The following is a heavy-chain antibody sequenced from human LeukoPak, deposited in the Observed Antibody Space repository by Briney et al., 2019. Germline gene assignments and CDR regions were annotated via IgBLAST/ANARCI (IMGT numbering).Heavy chain of an antibody. J-gene: IGHJ6*03. CDR1: GFTFSSYG. Sequence: PGGSLRLSCAASGFTFSSYGMSWVRQAPGKGLEWVSAISGSGGSTYYADSVKGRFTISRDNSKNTLYLQMNSLRAEDTAVYYCAKELNEGIYRAAAGIKRYYYYYYYMDVWGKGTTVTVSS. D-gene: IGHD6-13*01. V-gene: IGHV3-23*01. CDR2: ISGSGGST. CDR3: AKELNEGIYRAAAGIKRYYYYYYYMDV.